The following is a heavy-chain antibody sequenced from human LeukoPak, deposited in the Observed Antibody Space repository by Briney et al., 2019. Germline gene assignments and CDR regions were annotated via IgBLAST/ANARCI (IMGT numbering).Heavy chain of an antibody. J-gene: IGHJ4*02. D-gene: IGHD3-16*01. CDR2: ISPNSGVT. V-gene: IGHV1-2*02. Sequence: VASVKVSCKASEYTFTDNYMHWVRQAPGQGLEWMGWISPNSGVTNYAQKFQGRVTLTRDTSIRTAYMELSRLTSDDTAIYYCARWVSYTGLDCWGQGTLVTVSS. CDR3: ARWVSYTGLDC. CDR1: EYTFTDNY.